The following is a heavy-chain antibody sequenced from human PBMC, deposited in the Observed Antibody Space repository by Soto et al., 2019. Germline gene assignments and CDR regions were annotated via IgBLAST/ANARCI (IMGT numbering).Heavy chain of an antibody. J-gene: IGHJ4*02. D-gene: IGHD6-13*01. CDR2: IWYDGSNK. Sequence: QVQLVESGGGVVQPGRSLRLSCAASGFTFSTYGMHWVRQAPGKGLEWVAVIWYDGSNKYYADSVKGRFTISRDNSKNTLYLQMNSLRAEDTAVYYCASDLHGGIAVAGYWGQGTLVTVSS. CDR3: ASDLHGGIAVAGY. V-gene: IGHV3-33*01. CDR1: GFTFSTYG.